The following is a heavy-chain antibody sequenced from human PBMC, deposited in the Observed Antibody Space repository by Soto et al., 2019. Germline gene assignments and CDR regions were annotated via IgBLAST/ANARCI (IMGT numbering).Heavy chain of an antibody. V-gene: IGHV3-73*01. CDR3: SRQKDGGDYYHYYAMDV. Sequence: GGSLRLSCAASGFSFSGSAMHWVRQSSGKGLEWIGRIRGKVNDYTTAYGASVKGRFTISRDDSKNTAYLQLNRLKTEDTAVYYCSRQKDGGDYYHYYAMDVWGQGTTVTVSS. CDR2: IRGKVNDYTT. CDR1: GFSFSGSA. J-gene: IGHJ6*02.